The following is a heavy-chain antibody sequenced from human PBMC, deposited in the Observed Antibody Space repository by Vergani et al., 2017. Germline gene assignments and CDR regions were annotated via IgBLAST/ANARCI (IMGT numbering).Heavy chain of an antibody. CDR2: IGVSGGGT. CDR3: AKSGRLGSGWPNPFDY. D-gene: IGHD6-19*01. V-gene: IGHV3-23*01. J-gene: IGHJ4*02. CDR1: GFTFSSFA. Sequence: EVQLLESGGGLVQPGGSLRLSCAASGFTFSSFAMSWVRQAPGKGLEWVSFIGVSGGGTFYADSVKGRFTFSRDNSKNTLYLQMNSLIAEDTAIYYCAKSGRLGSGWPNPFDYWGQGTLVTVSS.